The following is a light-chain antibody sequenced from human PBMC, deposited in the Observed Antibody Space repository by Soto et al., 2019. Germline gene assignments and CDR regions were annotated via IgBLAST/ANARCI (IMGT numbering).Light chain of an antibody. CDR2: RAS. J-gene: IGKJ2*01. CDR1: QNIYSN. V-gene: IGKV3-15*01. CDR3: LQYNNWPPGT. Sequence: IVMTQSPATLSVSPGERATFSCSASQNIYSNIAWYQQRPGQAPRLLIYRASTRATGVPARFSGSGSGTEFTLTISSLQSEDSAVYYCLQYNNWPPGTFGQGTKVDIK.